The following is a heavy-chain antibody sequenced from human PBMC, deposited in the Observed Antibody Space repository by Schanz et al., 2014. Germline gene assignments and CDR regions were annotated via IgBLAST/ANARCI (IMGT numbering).Heavy chain of an antibody. J-gene: IGHJ6*02. CDR3: ATEGPRGTRHPINYDYAMDN. V-gene: IGHV3-30*02. CDR2: IRYDGRNK. CDR1: GFTFISYD. Sequence: VQLVESGGGLVQPGRSLRLSCVASGFTFISYDIHWVRQAPGKGLEWVAVIRYDGRNKNFVESVKGRFTISRDNSNNTVYLQMNSLRAEDTAVYYCATEGPRGTRHPINYDYAMDNWGQGTKVTV. D-gene: IGHD3-10*01.